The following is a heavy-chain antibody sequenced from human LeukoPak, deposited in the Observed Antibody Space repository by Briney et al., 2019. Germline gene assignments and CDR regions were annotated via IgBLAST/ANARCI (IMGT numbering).Heavy chain of an antibody. CDR2: IKQDESEK. CDR1: GFTFSSYW. D-gene: IGHD1-1*01. CDR3: ARALWGNWNDLMDY. J-gene: IGHJ4*02. Sequence: GGPLRLSCAASGFTFSSYWMSWVRQAPGKGPEWVANIKQDESEKYYVDSVKGRFTISRDNAKNSLYLQMNSLRAEDTAVYYCARALWGNWNDLMDYWGQGTLVTVSS. V-gene: IGHV3-7*01.